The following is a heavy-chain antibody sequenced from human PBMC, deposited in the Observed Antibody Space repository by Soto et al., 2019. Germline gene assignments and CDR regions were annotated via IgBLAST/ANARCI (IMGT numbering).Heavy chain of an antibody. CDR3: ARGVGTVSLMNWFDP. Sequence: ASVKVSCKASGYTFTSYAMHWVRQAPGQRLEWMGWINAGNGNTKYSQKFQGRVTITRDTSASTAYMELSSLRSEDTAVYYCARGVGTVSLMNWFDPWGQGTLVTVSS. CDR1: GYTFTSYA. V-gene: IGHV1-3*01. J-gene: IGHJ5*02. D-gene: IGHD1-26*01. CDR2: INAGNGNT.